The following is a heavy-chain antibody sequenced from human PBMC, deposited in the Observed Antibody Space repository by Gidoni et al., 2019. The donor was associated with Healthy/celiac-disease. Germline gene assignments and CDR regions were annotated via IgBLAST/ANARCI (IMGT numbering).Heavy chain of an antibody. V-gene: IGHV3-11*05. J-gene: IGHJ4*02. Sequence: QVQLVESGGGLVKPGGSLRLSCAASGFTFSDYYMSWIRQAPGKGLEWVSYISSSSSYTNYADSVKGRFTISRDNAKNSLYLQMNSLRAEDTAVYYCARDIIPVASDYWGQGTLVTVSS. D-gene: IGHD1-20*01. CDR2: ISSSSSYT. CDR3: ARDIIPVASDY. CDR1: GFTFSDYY.